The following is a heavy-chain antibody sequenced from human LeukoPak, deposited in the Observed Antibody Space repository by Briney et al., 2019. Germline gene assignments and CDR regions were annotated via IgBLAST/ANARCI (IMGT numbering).Heavy chain of an antibody. CDR1: GFTFSSYA. V-gene: IGHV3-30*04. CDR2: ISYDGSNK. Sequence: GGSLRLSCAASGFTFSSYAMHWVRQAPGKGLEWVAVISYDGSNKYYADSVKGRFTISRDNSKNTLYLQMNSLRAEDTAVHYCAREFYGDYYFDYWGQGTLVTVSS. J-gene: IGHJ4*02. CDR3: AREFYGDYYFDY. D-gene: IGHD4-17*01.